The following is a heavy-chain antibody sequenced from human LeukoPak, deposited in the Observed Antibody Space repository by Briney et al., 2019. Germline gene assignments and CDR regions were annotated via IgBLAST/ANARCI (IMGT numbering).Heavy chain of an antibody. CDR2: IFHSGST. CDR1: SGSIFSSNW. D-gene: IGHD6-6*01. J-gene: IGHJ4*02. Sequence: SETLSLTCAVSSGSIFSSNWWSWVRQPPGKGLEWIGQIFHSGSTTYSLSLKSRVTISVDKSKNQFSLRLTSVTAADTAVYYCARVKAARPEYDYWGQGTLATVSS. V-gene: IGHV4-4*02. CDR3: ARVKAARPEYDY.